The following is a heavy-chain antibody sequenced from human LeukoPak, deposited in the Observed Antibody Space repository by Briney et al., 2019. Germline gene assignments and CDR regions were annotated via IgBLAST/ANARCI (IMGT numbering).Heavy chain of an antibody. D-gene: IGHD3-22*01. CDR1: GGSVSSGSYY. V-gene: IGHV4-61*01. CDR2: IYYSGST. J-gene: IGHJ4*02. CDR3: ATDYYDSSGYSSLDY. Sequence: SETLSLTCTVSGGSVSSGSYYWSWIRQPPGKGLEWIGYIYYSGSTNYNPSLKSRVTISVDTSKNQFSLKLSSVTAADTAVYYCATDYYDSSGYSSLDYWGQGTLVTVSS.